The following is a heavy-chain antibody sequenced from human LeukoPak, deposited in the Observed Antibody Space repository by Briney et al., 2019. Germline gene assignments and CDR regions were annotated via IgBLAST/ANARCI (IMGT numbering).Heavy chain of an antibody. CDR1: GGSFSGYY. J-gene: IGHJ6*03. CDR2: INHSGST. Sequence: SETLSLTCAVYGGSFSGYYWSWIRQPPGKGLEWIGEINHSGSTNYNPSLKSRVTISVDTSKNQFSLKLSSVTAADTAVYYCARFGAPPREELLRFGESFYYYYMDVWGKGTTVTVSS. CDR3: ARFGAPPREELLRFGESFYYYYMDV. V-gene: IGHV4-34*01. D-gene: IGHD3-10*01.